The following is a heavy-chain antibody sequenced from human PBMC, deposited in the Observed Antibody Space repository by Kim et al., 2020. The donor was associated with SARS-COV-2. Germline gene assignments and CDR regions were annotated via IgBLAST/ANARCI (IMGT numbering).Heavy chain of an antibody. CDR2: ISYDGSNK. D-gene: IGHD3-9*01. CDR1: GFTFSSYG. CDR3: ARKDSNYDILTGYSYYYSYYGMDV. V-gene: IGHV3-33*05. Sequence: GGSLRLSCAASGFTFSSYGMHWVRQAPGKGLEWVAVISYDGSNKYYADSVKGRFTISRDNSKNTLYLQMNSLRAEDTAVYYCARKDSNYDILTGYSYYYSYYGMDVCGQGTTVTVSS. J-gene: IGHJ6*02.